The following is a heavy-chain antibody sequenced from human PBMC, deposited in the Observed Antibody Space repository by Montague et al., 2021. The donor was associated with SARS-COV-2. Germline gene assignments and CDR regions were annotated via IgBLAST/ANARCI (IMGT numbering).Heavy chain of an antibody. Sequence: CAISGDSVASNSAAWNWIRHSPSRGLELLGRTYYRSKWHNDYAVSVKSRITINPDTSKNQFSLQLKSVTPEDTAVYYCARGWVATIPHMDNWGQGSLVIVSS. CDR3: ARGWVATIPHMDN. CDR2: TYYRSKWHN. D-gene: IGHD5-12*01. V-gene: IGHV6-1*01. CDR1: GDSVASNSAA. J-gene: IGHJ4*02.